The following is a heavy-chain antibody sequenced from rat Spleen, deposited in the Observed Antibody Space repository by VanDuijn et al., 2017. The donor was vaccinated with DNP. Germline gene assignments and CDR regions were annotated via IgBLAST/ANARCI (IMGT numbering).Heavy chain of an antibody. J-gene: IGHJ2*01. Sequence: EVQLVESGGGLVQPGRSLKLSCAASGFTFRDYNMAWVRQAPKKGLEWVATINYDGSRTYYRDSVKGRFTISRDDAKSTLYLQMDSLRSEDTATYYCATSLTGRAWGQGVMVTVSS. CDR3: ATSLTGRA. CDR1: GFTFRDYN. CDR2: INYDGSRT. V-gene: IGHV5S10*01. D-gene: IGHD5-1*01.